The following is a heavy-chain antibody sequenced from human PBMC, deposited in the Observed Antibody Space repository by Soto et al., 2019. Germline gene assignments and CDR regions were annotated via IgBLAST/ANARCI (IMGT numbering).Heavy chain of an antibody. V-gene: IGHV3-30*18. Sequence: QVQLVESGGGVVQPGRSLRLSCAASGFTFSHYAMHWVRQAPGKGLEWVALMSYDGSNEYYADSVKGRFTISRDNSKNALYQQRNSRRAEEAAVYYCAKDGSHNFDYWGQGTLVIVSS. CDR2: MSYDGSNE. J-gene: IGHJ4*02. D-gene: IGHD1-26*01. CDR1: GFTFSHYA. CDR3: AKDGSHNFDY.